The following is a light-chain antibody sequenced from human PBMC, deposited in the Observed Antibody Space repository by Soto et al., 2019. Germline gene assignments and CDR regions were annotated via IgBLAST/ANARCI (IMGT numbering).Light chain of an antibody. CDR1: QTVSSQ. CDR2: DAS. Sequence: LLTQSPATLSLSPGESATLSCRASQTVSSQLAWYQQKPGQAPRLLIYDASKRATGVPGRFSGSGSGTDFPLPISGLEPDDFGVYYCQQRSSWPTFGQGTRVEIK. V-gene: IGKV3-11*01. CDR3: QQRSSWPT. J-gene: IGKJ1*01.